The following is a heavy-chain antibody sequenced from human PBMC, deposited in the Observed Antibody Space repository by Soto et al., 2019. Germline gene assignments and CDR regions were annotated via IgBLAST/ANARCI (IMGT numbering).Heavy chain of an antibody. V-gene: IGHV3-53*01. Sequence: GGSLRLSCAASGFSVSGRYMGWVLQAPGKGLEWVSVIYRGGGTYYVDSVKGRFTISRDNSENTLYLQMNSLRADDTAVYYCARGWGSGWLFDSWGQGALVTVSS. CDR3: ARGWGSGWLFDS. D-gene: IGHD6-19*01. CDR2: IYRGGGT. CDR1: GFSVSGRY. J-gene: IGHJ4*02.